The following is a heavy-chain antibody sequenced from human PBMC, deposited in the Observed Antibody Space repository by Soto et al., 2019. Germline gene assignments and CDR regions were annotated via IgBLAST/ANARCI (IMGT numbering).Heavy chain of an antibody. V-gene: IGHV4-30-2*01. CDR2: INYSGST. D-gene: IGHD1-26*01. Sequence: KASETLSLTCAVSGGSISSGGYSWRWIRQPPGKGLEWIGDINYSGSTYYNPSLKSRATISIDRSKNHFSLELTSVTAADTAVYYCARESGAGATNWFDPWGQGTLVTVSS. CDR1: GGSISSGGYS. CDR3: ARESGAGATNWFDP. J-gene: IGHJ5*02.